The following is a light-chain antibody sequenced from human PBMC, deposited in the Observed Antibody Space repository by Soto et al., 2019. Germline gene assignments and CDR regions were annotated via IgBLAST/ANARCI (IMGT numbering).Light chain of an antibody. V-gene: IGKV3-11*01. J-gene: IGKJ4*02. CDR1: KSVISY. Sequence: DIVLTQSPATLSLSPGERATLSCRASKSVISYLAWYKQKPGQAPRLLIYDASNTATGIPARFSGSGSGTDFTLTISSLEPEDFAVYYCQQRSNWPGLTFGGGTKVEIK. CDR3: QQRSNWPGLT. CDR2: DAS.